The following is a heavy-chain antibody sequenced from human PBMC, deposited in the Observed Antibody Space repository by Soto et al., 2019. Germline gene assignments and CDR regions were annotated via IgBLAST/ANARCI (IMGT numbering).Heavy chain of an antibody. Sequence: QVQLGQSGAEVKKPGASVKVSCKASGYTFTNFGITWVRQAPVAGLEWMGWISAYNGNTNYAQNFQCRVTMTTYTSTSIAYMELRSLSSAATGVYYCARGGTPIDYWRQGTLVTVSS. CDR1: GYTFTNFG. CDR3: ARGGTPIDY. J-gene: IGHJ4*02. D-gene: IGHD3-16*01. CDR2: ISAYNGNT. V-gene: IGHV1-18*01.